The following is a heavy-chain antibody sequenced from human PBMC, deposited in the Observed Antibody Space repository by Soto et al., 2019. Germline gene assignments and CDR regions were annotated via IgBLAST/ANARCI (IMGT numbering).Heavy chain of an antibody. J-gene: IGHJ5*02. Sequence: ASVKVSCKASGYTFTSYGISWVRQAPGQGLEWMGWISDYNGNTNYAQKLQGRVTMTTDTSTSTAYMELRSLRSDDTAVYYCARSVVVPAAIWFDPWGQGTLVTVSS. V-gene: IGHV1-18*01. CDR3: ARSVVVPAAIWFDP. CDR1: GYTFTSYG. D-gene: IGHD2-2*01. CDR2: ISDYNGNT.